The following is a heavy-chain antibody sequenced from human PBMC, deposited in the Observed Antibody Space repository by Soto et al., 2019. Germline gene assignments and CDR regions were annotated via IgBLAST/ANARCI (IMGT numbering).Heavy chain of an antibody. CDR1: GFTFSSYW. CDR3: ARHLAGNRDC. Sequence: EVQLVESGGGLVQPGGSLRLSCAASGFTFSSYWMHWVRQAPGKGLGWVSRINSDGSSTSYADSVKGRFTIFRDNAKNTLYLQKNSMGAEDTAGYYCARHLAGNRDCWGQGTLVTVSA. CDR2: INSDGSST. J-gene: IGHJ4*02. D-gene: IGHD3-3*02. V-gene: IGHV3-74*01.